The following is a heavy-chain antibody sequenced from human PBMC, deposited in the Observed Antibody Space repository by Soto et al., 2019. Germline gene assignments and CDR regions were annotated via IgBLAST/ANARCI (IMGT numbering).Heavy chain of an antibody. J-gene: IGHJ4*02. CDR1: VFTFSSYA. CDR3: AKWHTYNYDSLAFSGFDC. CDR2: ISGGDGSP. V-gene: IGHV3-23*01. Sequence: GGSLRLSCVSSVFTFSSYAMTWVRQAPGKGLEWVSAISGGDGSPSYADSVKGRFTISRDNSKNTLYLHMNSLRADDTAAYYCAKWHTYNYDSLAFSGFDCWGQAPQVTFSS. D-gene: IGHD3-16*01.